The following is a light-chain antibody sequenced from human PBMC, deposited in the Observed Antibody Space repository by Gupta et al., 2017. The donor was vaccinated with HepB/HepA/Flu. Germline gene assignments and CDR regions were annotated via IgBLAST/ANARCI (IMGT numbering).Light chain of an antibody. J-gene: IGKJ1*01. CDR3: QQYSSSSRT. CDR2: KAS. V-gene: IGKV1-5*03. Sequence: DIQLTQSPSTLSASVGDRVTITCRASQSISSWLAWYQQKPGKAPKLLIYKASSLVSGVPSRFSGSGSVTEFTLTIIILHPDDIPTYYCQQYSSSSRTFGQGTKVEIK. CDR1: QSISSW.